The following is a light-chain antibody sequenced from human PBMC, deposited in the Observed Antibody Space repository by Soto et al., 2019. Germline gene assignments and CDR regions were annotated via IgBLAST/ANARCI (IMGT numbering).Light chain of an antibody. CDR2: DAS. Sequence: DIQMTQSPSTLSASLGDRVTITCRASQTVNAWLAWYQHKPGKAPKPLIYDASSLERGVPARFSGRGSGTEFILTISSLQPDDVGNYYCQQYNTHSGTFGQGTKVE. CDR1: QTVNAW. J-gene: IGKJ1*01. V-gene: IGKV1-5*01. CDR3: QQYNTHSGT.